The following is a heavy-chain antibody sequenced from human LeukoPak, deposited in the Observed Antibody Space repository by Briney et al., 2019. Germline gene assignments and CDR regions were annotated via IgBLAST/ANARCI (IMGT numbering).Heavy chain of an antibody. Sequence: GGSLRLSCAASGFTFSSYAMSWVRQAPGKGLEWVSAISGSGGSTYYADSAKGRFTISRDNSRNTLYLQMNSLRAEDTAVYYCAKDRYGDYEGWFDPWGQGTLVTVSS. CDR2: ISGSGGST. J-gene: IGHJ5*02. D-gene: IGHD4-17*01. CDR1: GFTFSSYA. CDR3: AKDRYGDYEGWFDP. V-gene: IGHV3-23*01.